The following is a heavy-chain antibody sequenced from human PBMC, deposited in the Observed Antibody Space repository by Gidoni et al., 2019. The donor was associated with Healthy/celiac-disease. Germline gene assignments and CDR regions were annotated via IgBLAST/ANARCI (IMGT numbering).Heavy chain of an antibody. CDR1: GGSISSYH. CDR2: IYYSGST. Sequence: QVQLQESGPGLVKPSETLSLTCTVSGGSISSYHWSWIRQPPGKGLEWIGYIYYSGSTNYNPSLKSRVTISVDTSKNQFSLKLSSVTAADTAVYYCARVSDCTGGVCYPHYMDVWGKGTTVTVSS. V-gene: IGHV4-59*01. CDR3: ARVSDCTGGVCYPHYMDV. J-gene: IGHJ6*03. D-gene: IGHD2-8*02.